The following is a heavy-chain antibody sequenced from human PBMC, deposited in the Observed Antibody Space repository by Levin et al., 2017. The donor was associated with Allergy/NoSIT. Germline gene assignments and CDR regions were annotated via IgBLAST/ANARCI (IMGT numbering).Heavy chain of an antibody. Sequence: SGPTLVKPTQTLTLTCSFSGFSLSSSKMGVGWFRQPPGKALEWLALLYWDDEKRYSPSLSSSLTITKDTSRNQVVLTMTNMDPADTATYYCARGRWEYYGRSGDPLFDPWGQGTMVTVSS. CDR2: LYWDDEK. J-gene: IGHJ5*02. D-gene: IGHD3-22*01. V-gene: IGHV2-5*02. CDR3: ARGRWEYYGRSGDPLFDP. CDR1: GFSLSSSKMG.